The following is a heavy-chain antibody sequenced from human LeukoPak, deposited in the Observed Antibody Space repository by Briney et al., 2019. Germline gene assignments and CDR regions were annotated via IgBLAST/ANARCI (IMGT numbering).Heavy chain of an antibody. CDR2: IWYDGSNK. V-gene: IGHV3-33*01. CDR3: ARDLNDYGDYVSFTGYYYYGMDV. CDR1: GFTFSSYG. J-gene: IGHJ6*02. D-gene: IGHD4-17*01. Sequence: QSGGSLRLSCAASGFTFSSYGMHWVRQAPGKGLEWVAVIWYDGSNKYYADSVKGRFTISRDNSKNTLYLQMNSLRAEDTAVYYCARDLNDYGDYVSFTGYYYYGMDVWGQGTTVTVSS.